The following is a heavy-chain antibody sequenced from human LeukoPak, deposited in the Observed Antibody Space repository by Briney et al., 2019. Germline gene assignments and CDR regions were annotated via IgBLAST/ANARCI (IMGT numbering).Heavy chain of an antibody. CDR3: ARKINYGSGSYTDY. D-gene: IGHD3-10*01. CDR1: GYTFNDYY. Sequence: ASVKVSCKASGYTFNDYYMQWVRQAPGQGLQWMGWINPNTGATRYAQKIQGRIAMTRDTSMSTVYMELSGLRSDDTAVYYCARKINYGSGSYTDYWGQGTLVTVSS. V-gene: IGHV1-2*02. J-gene: IGHJ4*02. CDR2: INPNTGAT.